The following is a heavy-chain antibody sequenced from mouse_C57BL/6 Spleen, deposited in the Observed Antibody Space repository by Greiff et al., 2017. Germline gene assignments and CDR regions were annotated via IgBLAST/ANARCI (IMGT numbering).Heavy chain of an antibody. D-gene: IGHD1-1*01. Sequence: EVQLQQSGPELVKPGASVKIPCKASGYTFTDYNMDWVKQSHGKSLEWIGDINPNNGGTIYNQKFKGKATLTVDKSSSTAYMELRSLTSEDTAVYYCAREGYYGSSYDWYFDVWGTGTTVTVSS. V-gene: IGHV1-18*01. CDR3: AREGYYGSSYDWYFDV. J-gene: IGHJ1*03. CDR1: GYTFTDYN. CDR2: INPNNGGT.